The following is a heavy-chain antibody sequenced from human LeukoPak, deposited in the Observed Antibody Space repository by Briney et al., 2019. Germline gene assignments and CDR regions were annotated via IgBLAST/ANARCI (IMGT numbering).Heavy chain of an antibody. V-gene: IGHV1-2*02. J-gene: IGHJ4*02. CDR2: INPNSGGT. D-gene: IGHD4-17*01. CDR1: GYTFTGYY. CDR3: ARVHYYGDYSNDY. Sequence: ASVKVSCKASGYTFTGYYIHWVRQAPGQGLEWMGWINPNSGGTNCAQKFQGRVTMTRDTSISTAYMELSRLRSDDTAMYYCARVHYYGDYSNDYWGQGTLVTVSS.